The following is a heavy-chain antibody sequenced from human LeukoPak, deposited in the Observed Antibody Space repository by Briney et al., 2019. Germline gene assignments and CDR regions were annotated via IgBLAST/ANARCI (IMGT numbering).Heavy chain of an antibody. CDR1: GFTSSSYA. CDR3: TRDRIAARNWFDP. D-gene: IGHD6-6*01. J-gene: IGHJ5*02. CDR2: ISYDGSNK. V-gene: IGHV3-30*04. Sequence: GGSLRLSCAASGFTSSSYAMHWVRQAPGKGLEWVAVISYDGSNKYYADSVKGRFTISRDNSKNTPYLQMNSLRAEDTAVYYCTRDRIAARNWFDPWGQGTLVTVSS.